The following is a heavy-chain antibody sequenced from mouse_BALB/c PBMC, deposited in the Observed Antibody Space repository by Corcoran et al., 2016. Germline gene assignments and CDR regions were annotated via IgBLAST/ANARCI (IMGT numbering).Heavy chain of an antibody. Sequence: QIQLVQSGPELKKPGETVKISCKASGYTFTNYGMNWVKQAPGKGFKWMGWINTYTGEPTYADDFKGRFAFSLETSASTAYLQINNLKNEDTATYFCARVLYYTDYWGQGTTLTVSS. J-gene: IGHJ2*01. CDR3: ARVLYYTDY. CDR2: INTYTGEP. D-gene: IGHD1-1*01. CDR1: GYTFTNYG. V-gene: IGHV9-3-1*01.